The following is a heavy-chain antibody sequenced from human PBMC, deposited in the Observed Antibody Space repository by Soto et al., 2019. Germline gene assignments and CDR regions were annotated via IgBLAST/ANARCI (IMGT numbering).Heavy chain of an antibody. CDR1: GNAFTRYD. J-gene: IGHJ4*02. Sequence: ASVKGCCKASGNAFTRYDINWLRQATGHGLEWMGWINPNSGNIGYAQKFQGRVTMTRDTAIRTAYMEVSRLRSDDTAVYYCARGRASGSYYLLDYWGQGTLVTVSS. V-gene: IGHV1-8*01. CDR2: INPNSGNI. D-gene: IGHD3-10*01. CDR3: ARGRASGSYYLLDY.